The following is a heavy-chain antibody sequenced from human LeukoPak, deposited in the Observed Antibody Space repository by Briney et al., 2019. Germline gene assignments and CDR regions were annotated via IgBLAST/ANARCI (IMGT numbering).Heavy chain of an antibody. D-gene: IGHD2-2*01. CDR2: MNPNSGNT. V-gene: IGHV1-8*03. J-gene: IGHJ4*02. CDR3: ARAIRYQLLSDY. Sequence: ASVTVSCKTSGYTFSTYDINWVRQAAGQGLEWMGWMNPNSGNTGFAQKFQGGATITRDTSITTAYLELSSLRSEDTAVYYCARAIRYQLLSDYWGQGTLVTVSS. CDR1: GYTFSTYD.